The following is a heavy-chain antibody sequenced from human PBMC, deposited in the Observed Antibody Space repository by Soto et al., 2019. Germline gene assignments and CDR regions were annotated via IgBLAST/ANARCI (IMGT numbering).Heavy chain of an antibody. Sequence: EVQLVESGGGLVQPGWSLRLSCAASGFSFSSYWMHWVRQAPGKGLVWVSRINSDGSRTNYADSVKGRFTISRDNAKNTVYLQMNSLRAEEAAVYYCARGAAGTWFFDLWGRGTLVTVSS. V-gene: IGHV3-74*01. CDR2: INSDGSRT. CDR3: ARGAAGTWFFDL. CDR1: GFSFSSYW. D-gene: IGHD6-13*01. J-gene: IGHJ2*01.